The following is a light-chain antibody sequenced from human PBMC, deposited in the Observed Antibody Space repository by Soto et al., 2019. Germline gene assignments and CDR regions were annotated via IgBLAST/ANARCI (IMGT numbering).Light chain of an antibody. CDR3: QQYYSTPVT. CDR1: QSILFSSNNKNY. J-gene: IGKJ4*01. CDR2: WAS. V-gene: IGKV4-1*01. Sequence: DIVMTQSPDSLAVSLGERATINCKSSQSILFSSNNKNYLTWYQQKPGQPPKPLIYWASTRESGVPDRFSGSGSGTDFTLHISSLQAEDVAVYYCQQYYSTPVTFGGGTKVEIK.